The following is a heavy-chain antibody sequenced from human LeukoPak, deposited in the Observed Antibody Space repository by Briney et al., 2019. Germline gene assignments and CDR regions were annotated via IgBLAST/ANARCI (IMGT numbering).Heavy chain of an antibody. V-gene: IGHV1-2*02. CDR3: ARVRTGYYKYFDY. D-gene: IGHD3-9*01. CDR2: INPNSGGT. CDR1: GYTFTGYY. Sequence: GASVKVSCKASGYTFTGYYMHWVRQAPGQGLEWMGWINPNSGGTNYAQKFQGRVTMTRDTSISTAYMELSRLRSDDTAVYYCARVRTGYYKYFDYWGQGTLVTVSS. J-gene: IGHJ4*02.